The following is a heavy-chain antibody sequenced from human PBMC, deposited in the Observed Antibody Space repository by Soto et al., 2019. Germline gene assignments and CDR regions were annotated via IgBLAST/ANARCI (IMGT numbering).Heavy chain of an antibody. V-gene: IGHV4-61*08. CDR1: GVSVNSGDYY. J-gene: IGHJ4*02. CDR3: ARTPSRHLLDY. CDR2: FYYSGIT. Sequence: PSKTLSLTCTVSGVSVNSGDYYWSWIRQPPGKGLEWIGYFYYSGITNYKPHLKSRVTISADKSKNQLSLKLRSVTAADAAVYYCARTPSRHLLDYWSKGTLVTVST. D-gene: IGHD3-3*02.